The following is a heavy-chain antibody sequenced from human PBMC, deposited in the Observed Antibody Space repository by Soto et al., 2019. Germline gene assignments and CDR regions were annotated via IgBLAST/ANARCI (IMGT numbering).Heavy chain of an antibody. J-gene: IGHJ4*02. D-gene: IGHD3-3*01. CDR2: INHSGST. CDR3: ARAQVRYDFWTGKAQAIYYFDY. Sequence: PSETLSLTCAVYGGSFSGYYWSWIRQPPGKGLDLIGEINHSGSTNYNPSLKSRVTISVDTSKNQFSLKLSSVTAADTAVYYCARAQVRYDFWTGKAQAIYYFDYWGQGTMVTVSS. CDR1: GGSFSGYY. V-gene: IGHV4-34*01.